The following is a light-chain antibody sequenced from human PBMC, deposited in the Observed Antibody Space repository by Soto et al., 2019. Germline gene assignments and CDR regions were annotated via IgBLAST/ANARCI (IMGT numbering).Light chain of an antibody. CDR2: LGS. CDR3: FQALQTLRT. J-gene: IGKJ1*01. V-gene: IGKV2-28*01. Sequence: DIVMTQSPLSLPVTPGEPASISCRSSQSLLHSNGYNYLDWYLQKPGQSPQLLIYLGSNRASGVPDRFSGSGSGTDFTLKISRVEAEDVGVYYFFQALQTLRTFRQGTKVDIK. CDR1: QSLLHSNGYNY.